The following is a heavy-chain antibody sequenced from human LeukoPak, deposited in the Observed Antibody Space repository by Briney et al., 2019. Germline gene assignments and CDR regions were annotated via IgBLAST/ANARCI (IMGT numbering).Heavy chain of an antibody. J-gene: IGHJ5*02. D-gene: IGHD3-9*01. CDR1: GYPFTSYG. CDR3: ARDPSHYDILTGYYSRPNNWFDP. Sequence: ASVKVSCKASGYPFTSYGFSWVRQPPGQGLEWMGWISANNGNTHYAQKFQGRVTMATDTSTSTAYMELSSLTSDDTAVYYCARDPSHYDILTGYYSRPNNWFDPWGQGTLVTVSS. CDR2: ISANNGNT. V-gene: IGHV1-18*01.